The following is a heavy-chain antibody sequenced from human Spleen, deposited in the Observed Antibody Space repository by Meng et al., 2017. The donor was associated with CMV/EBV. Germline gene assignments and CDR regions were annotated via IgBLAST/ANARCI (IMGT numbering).Heavy chain of an antibody. CDR1: YG. CDR3: AKGSTTGYCGTTSCYRTEYFLH. D-gene: IGHD2-2*03. CDR2: ISGYNGNT. V-gene: IGHV1-18*01. Sequence: YGIHWLRQAPGQGPEWMGWISGYNGNTNSAQELQGRVTMATDTSTSTAYMELRSLTSDDTAVYFCAKGSTTGYCGTTSCYRTEYFLHWGQGTLVTVSS. J-gene: IGHJ1*01.